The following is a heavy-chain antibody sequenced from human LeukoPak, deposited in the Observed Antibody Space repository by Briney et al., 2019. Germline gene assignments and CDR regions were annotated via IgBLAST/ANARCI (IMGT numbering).Heavy chain of an antibody. D-gene: IGHD6-19*01. J-gene: IGHJ6*02. V-gene: IGHV3-48*03. Sequence: PGGSLRLSCAASGFTFSSYEMNWVRQAPGKGLEWVSYISGSGSTIYYADSVKGRFTISRDNAKNSLYLQMNSLRAEDTAVYYCARDCVTQWLVRRYYYGMDVWGQGTTVTVSS. CDR1: GFTFSSYE. CDR2: ISGSGSTI. CDR3: ARDCVTQWLVRRYYYGMDV.